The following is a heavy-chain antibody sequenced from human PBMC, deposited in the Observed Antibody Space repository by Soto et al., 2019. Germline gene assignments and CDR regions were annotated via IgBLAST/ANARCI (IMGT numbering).Heavy chain of an antibody. CDR1: GFTFSRFG. CDR2: IFSDGSNE. J-gene: IGHJ3*02. CDR3: ARDDDYPGNAFDI. Sequence: QEQLVESGGGVVQPGTSLRLSCAASGFTFSRFGMHWVRQAPGKGLEWVALIFSDGSNEYYADSVKGRFTISRDNSKNTLFLQLSSLRAVDTAIYYCARDDDYPGNAFDIWGQGTMVTVSS. D-gene: IGHD3-16*01. V-gene: IGHV3-33*01.